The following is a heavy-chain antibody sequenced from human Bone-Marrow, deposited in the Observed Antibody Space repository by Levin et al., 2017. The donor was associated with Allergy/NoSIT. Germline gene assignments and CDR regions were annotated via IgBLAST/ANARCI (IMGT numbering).Heavy chain of an antibody. J-gene: IGHJ6*02. D-gene: IGHD6-19*01. Sequence: GGSLRLSCVASGFTFDHYGMHWVRQTPGKGLEWVSFISWDSGHIDYADALKGRFSISRDNSKNSLYLEMNTLRAEDTGLYFCAKEKEQWLVRGMDVWGQGTPVTVSS. CDR3: AKEKEQWLVRGMDV. CDR2: ISWDSGHI. CDR1: GFTFDHYG. V-gene: IGHV3-9*01.